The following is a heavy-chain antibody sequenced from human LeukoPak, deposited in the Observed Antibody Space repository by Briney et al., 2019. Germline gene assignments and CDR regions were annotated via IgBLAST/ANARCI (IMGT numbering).Heavy chain of an antibody. CDR1: GFTVSSNY. CDR2: IYSGGST. J-gene: IGHJ4*02. Sequence: GGSLRLSCAASGFTVSSNYMSCVRHAPGKGLEWVSVIYSGGSTYYTDSVKGRFTISRDNSKNTLYLQMNSLRAEDTAVYYCATRPPNYYDSSGYYANRGQGTLVTVSS. CDR3: ATRPPNYYDSSGYYAN. V-gene: IGHV3-53*01. D-gene: IGHD3-22*01.